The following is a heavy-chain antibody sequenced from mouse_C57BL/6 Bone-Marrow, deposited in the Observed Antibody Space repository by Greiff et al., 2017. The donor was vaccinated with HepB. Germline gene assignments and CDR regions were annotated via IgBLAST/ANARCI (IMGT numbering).Heavy chain of an antibody. J-gene: IGHJ1*03. CDR1: GYTFTSYW. V-gene: IGHV1-69*01. D-gene: IGHD6-2*01. Sequence: VQLQQPGAELVMPGASVKLSCKASGYTFTSYWMHWVKQRPGQGLEWIGEIDPSDSYTNYNQKFKGKSTLTVDKSSSTAYMQLSSLTSEDSAVYYCARGTVSYWYFDVWGTGTTVTVSS. CDR3: ARGTVSYWYFDV. CDR2: IDPSDSYT.